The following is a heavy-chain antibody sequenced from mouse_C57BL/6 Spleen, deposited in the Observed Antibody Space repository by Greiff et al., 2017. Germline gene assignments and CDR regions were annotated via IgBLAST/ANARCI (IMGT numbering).Heavy chain of an antibody. CDR1: GFTFSDYG. V-gene: IGHV5-17*01. CDR3: ASYYYGPFAY. CDR2: ISSGSSTI. J-gene: IGHJ3*01. D-gene: IGHD1-1*01. Sequence: EVKLVESGGGLVKPGGSLKLSCAASGFTFSDYGMHWVRQAPEKGLEWVAYISSGSSTIYYADTVKGRFTISRDNAKNTLFLQMTSLRSEDTAMYYCASYYYGPFAYWGQGTLVTVSA.